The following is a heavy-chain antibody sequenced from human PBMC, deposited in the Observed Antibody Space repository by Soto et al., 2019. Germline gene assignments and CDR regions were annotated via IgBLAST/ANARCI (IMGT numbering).Heavy chain of an antibody. V-gene: IGHV5-51*01. CDR1: GYRFTSYW. CDR2: IFPSDSDT. J-gene: IGHJ5*02. Sequence: GESLKISCRTSGYRFTSYWIAWVRQVAGKGLEWMGIIFPSDSDTRYSPSFQGQVTISADRSTSTVFLQWASLKASDTAVYFCARKDKSGDFNWFDPWGQGTLVT. D-gene: IGHD2-21*02. CDR3: ARKDKSGDFNWFDP.